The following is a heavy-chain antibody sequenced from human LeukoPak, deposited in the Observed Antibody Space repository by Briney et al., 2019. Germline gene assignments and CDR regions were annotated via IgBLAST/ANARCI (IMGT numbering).Heavy chain of an antibody. CDR3: ARDRRHIAAAEYNWFDP. CDR2: IIPIFGTA. D-gene: IGHD6-13*01. J-gene: IGHJ5*02. Sequence: SVKVSCKASGGTFSSYAISWVRQAPGRGLEWMGEIIPIFGTANYAQKFQGRVTITADESTSTAYMELSSLRSEDTAVYYCARDRRHIAAAEYNWFDPWGQGTLVTVSS. V-gene: IGHV1-69*13. CDR1: GGTFSSYA.